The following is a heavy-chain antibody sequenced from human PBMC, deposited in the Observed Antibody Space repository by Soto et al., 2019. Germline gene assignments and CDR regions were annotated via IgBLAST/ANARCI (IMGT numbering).Heavy chain of an antibody. CDR3: ASGYARGYNWFDP. CDR2: IYYSGST. V-gene: IGHV4-61*01. D-gene: IGHD3-10*02. CDR1: GGSVSSGSYY. J-gene: IGHJ5*02. Sequence: ERLCRTGPVSGGSVSSGSYYWSWIRQPPGKGLEWIGYIYYSGSTNYNPSLKSRVTISVDTSKNQFSLKLSSVTAADTAVYYCASGYARGYNWFDPWGQGTLVTVYS.